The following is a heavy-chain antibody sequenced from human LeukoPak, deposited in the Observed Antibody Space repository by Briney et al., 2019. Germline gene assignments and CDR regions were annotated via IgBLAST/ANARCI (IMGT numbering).Heavy chain of an antibody. Sequence: PSETLSLTCAVSGGSISSNNWWSWVRQSPEKGLEWIGEIYHSGSSTNYNPSLKSRVTISVDTSKNQFSLKLSSVTAADTAVYYCARDRWFGDGDDAFDIWGQGTMVTVSS. J-gene: IGHJ3*02. CDR3: ARDRWFGDGDDAFDI. CDR2: IYHSGSST. CDR1: GGSISSNNW. D-gene: IGHD3-10*01. V-gene: IGHV4-4*02.